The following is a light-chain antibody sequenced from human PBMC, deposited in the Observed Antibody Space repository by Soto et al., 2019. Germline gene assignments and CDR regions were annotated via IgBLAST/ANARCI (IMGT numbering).Light chain of an antibody. V-gene: IGLV2-23*01. J-gene: IGLJ3*02. CDR3: CSYAGRTTLV. CDR1: SSDVGSYNL. CDR2: EAT. Sequence: QSVLTQPASVSGSPGQSITISCTGTSSDVGSYNLVSWYQQHPGKVPKLMIYEATKRPSGVSNRFSGSKSGNTASLTISGLQGEDEADYYCCSYAGRTTLVFGGGTKLTVL.